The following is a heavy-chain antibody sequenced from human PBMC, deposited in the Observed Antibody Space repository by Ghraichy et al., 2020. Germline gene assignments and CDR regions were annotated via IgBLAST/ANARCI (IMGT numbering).Heavy chain of an antibody. Sequence: GGSLRLSCAASGFTFSSYAMSWVRQAPGKGLEWVSAISGSGGSTYYADSVKGRFTISRDNSKNTLYLQMNSLRAEDTAVYYCAKNRPCDSSGYYSYYYYGMDVWGQGTTVTVSS. CDR1: GFTFSSYA. V-gene: IGHV3-23*01. D-gene: IGHD3-22*01. J-gene: IGHJ6*02. CDR2: ISGSGGST. CDR3: AKNRPCDSSGYYSYYYYGMDV.